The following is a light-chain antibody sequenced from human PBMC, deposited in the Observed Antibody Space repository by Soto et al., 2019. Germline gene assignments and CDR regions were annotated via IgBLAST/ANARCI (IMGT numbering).Light chain of an antibody. J-gene: IGLJ1*01. CDR2: GNN. Sequence: QSVLTQPPSVSGAPRQRVTTSCTGSSANIGAAYNVDWYQQLPGTAPKLLIYGNNNRPSGVPARFSGSKSGTSASLAIAGLQAEDEGDYYCAAWDDSLNGYVFGTGTKVTVL. V-gene: IGLV1-40*01. CDR1: SANIGAAYN. CDR3: AAWDDSLNGYV.